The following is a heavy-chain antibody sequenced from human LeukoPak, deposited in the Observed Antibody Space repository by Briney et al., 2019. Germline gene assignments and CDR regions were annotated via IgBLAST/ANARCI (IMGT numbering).Heavy chain of an antibody. D-gene: IGHD3-16*01. V-gene: IGHV3-74*01. CDR3: ARDAGWGRLDS. Sequence: GGSLRLSCAASGLTISDPWIHWVCQAPGKGLMWVSRLASDETNKIYADSVKGRFTISRDNAKNTLYLQMNSLRVEDTGIYYCARDAGWGRLDSWGQGALVTVSS. CDR2: LASDETNK. J-gene: IGHJ4*02. CDR1: GLTISDPW.